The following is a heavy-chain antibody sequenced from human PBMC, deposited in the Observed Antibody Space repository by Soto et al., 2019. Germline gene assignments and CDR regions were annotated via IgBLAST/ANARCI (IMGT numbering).Heavy chain of an antibody. CDR1: GYTFTNYA. V-gene: IGHV1-3*01. D-gene: IGHD2-2*03. CDR3: ARDWIHAASHIYYFDY. CDR2: INAGNVNT. J-gene: IGHJ4*02. Sequence: GASVKVSCKASGYTFTNYAIHWVRQAPGQRLEWMGWINAGNVNTKYSQKFQGRVTITRDTSASTAYMELTSLRSEDTAVYYCARDWIHAASHIYYFDYWGQGTLVTVSS.